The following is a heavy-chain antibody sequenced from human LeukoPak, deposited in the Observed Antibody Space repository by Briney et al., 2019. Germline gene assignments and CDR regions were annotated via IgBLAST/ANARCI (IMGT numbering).Heavy chain of an antibody. J-gene: IGHJ3*02. Sequence: PGGSLRLSCAASGVTFRGSAMQWVRQGPGKGVERVGRIRRKGKSYATAYAPSVKGSFTISRDDSKNTAYLQMNSLKSEDTAVYYCTRSRAYYYDSSGYSVNAFDIWGQGTMVTVSS. CDR1: GVTFRGSA. V-gene: IGHV3-73*01. CDR2: IRRKGKSYAT. D-gene: IGHD3-22*01. CDR3: TRSRAYYYDSSGYSVNAFDI.